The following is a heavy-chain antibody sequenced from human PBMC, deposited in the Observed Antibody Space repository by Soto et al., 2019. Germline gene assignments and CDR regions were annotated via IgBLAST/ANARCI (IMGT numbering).Heavy chain of an antibody. D-gene: IGHD4-17*01. CDR1: GGSISSGGYY. Sequence: QVQLQESGPGLVKPSQTLSLTCTVSGGSISSGGYYWSWIRQHPGKGLEWIGYIYYSGSTYYNPSLKSRVTISVDTSKNQFSLKLRAVTAADTAVYYCARLDIYGHYYGMDVWGQGTTVNVSS. V-gene: IGHV4-31*03. CDR3: ARLDIYGHYYGMDV. CDR2: IYYSGST. J-gene: IGHJ6*02.